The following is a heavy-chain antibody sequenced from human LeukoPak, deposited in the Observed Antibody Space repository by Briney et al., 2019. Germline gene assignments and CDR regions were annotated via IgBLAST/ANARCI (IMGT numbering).Heavy chain of an antibody. V-gene: IGHV3-53*01. Sequence: GGSLRLSCAASGFTVSSNYMSWVRQAPGKGLEWVSVIDSGGSTYYADSVKGRFTISRDNSKNTLYLQMNSLRAEDTAVYYCASSAVGADFDYWGQGTLVTVSS. CDR2: IDSGGST. J-gene: IGHJ4*02. D-gene: IGHD1-26*01. CDR3: ASSAVGADFDY. CDR1: GFTVSSNY.